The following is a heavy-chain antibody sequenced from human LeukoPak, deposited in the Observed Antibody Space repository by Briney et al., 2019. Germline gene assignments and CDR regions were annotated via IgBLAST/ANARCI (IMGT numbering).Heavy chain of an antibody. CDR2: IYSSGST. D-gene: IGHD2-2*02. J-gene: IGHJ5*02. V-gene: IGHV4-4*07. CDR1: GGSISSYY. CDR3: ARDQGTVIVPTAIGWFDP. Sequence: SETLSLTCTVSGGSISSYYRSWIRQPAGKGLEWIGRIYSSGSTNYNPSLKSRVTISVDTSKNQFSLKLRSVTAADTAVYYCARDQGTVIVPTAIGWFDPWGQGTLVTVSS.